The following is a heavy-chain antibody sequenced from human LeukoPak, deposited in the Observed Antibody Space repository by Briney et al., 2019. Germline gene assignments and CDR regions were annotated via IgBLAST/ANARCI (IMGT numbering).Heavy chain of an antibody. J-gene: IGHJ4*02. Sequence: ASVKVSCKASGYTFTGYYMHWVRQAPGQGLEWMGIINPSGGSTSYAQKFQGRVTMTRDTSTSTVYMELSSLRSEDTAVYYCARRAEMATIFDYWGQGTLVTVSS. CDR2: INPSGGST. CDR3: ARRAEMATIFDY. CDR1: GYTFTGYY. V-gene: IGHV1-46*01. D-gene: IGHD5-24*01.